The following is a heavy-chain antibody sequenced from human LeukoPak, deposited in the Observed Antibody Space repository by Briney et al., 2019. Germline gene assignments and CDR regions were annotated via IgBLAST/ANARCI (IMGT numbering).Heavy chain of an antibody. V-gene: IGHV3-7*01. J-gene: IGHJ5*02. CDR1: GFTFSTYW. CDR3: ARAWRCVSTSCYTYFDP. CDR2: INQDGSEI. Sequence: GGSLRLSCAASGFTFSTYWMTWVRQAPGKGLEWVANINQDGSEILYMDSVKGRFTISRDNAKNSLFLQMNSLRTEDTALYYCARAWRCVSTSCYTYFDPWGQGTLVTASS. D-gene: IGHD2-2*02.